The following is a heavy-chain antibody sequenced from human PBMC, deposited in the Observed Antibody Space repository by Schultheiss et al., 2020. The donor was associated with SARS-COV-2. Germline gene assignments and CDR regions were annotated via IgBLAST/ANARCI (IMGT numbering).Heavy chain of an antibody. D-gene: IGHD3-22*01. J-gene: IGHJ6*03. V-gene: IGHV4-34*01. CDR3: ARTDEGWLSAYYYYYYYMDV. CDR2: INHSGST. CDR1: GGSFSGYY. Sequence: SQTLSLTCAVYGGSFSGYYWSWIRQPPGKGLEWIGEINHSGSTNYNPSLKSRVTISVDTSKNQFSLKLSSVTAEDTAVYYCARTDEGWLSAYYYYYYYMDVWGKGTTVTVSS.